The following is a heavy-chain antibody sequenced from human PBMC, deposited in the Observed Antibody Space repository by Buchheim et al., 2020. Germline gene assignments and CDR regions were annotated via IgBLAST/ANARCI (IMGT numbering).Heavy chain of an antibody. V-gene: IGHV4-31*11. D-gene: IGHD1-26*01. Sequence: QVQLQESGPGLVKPSQTLSLSCVVSGGSISRGGYYWSWIRQPPGKGLEWIGYTFYSGSTSYNPSLKSRVSISEDTSKNQFPLKLNSVTAADTAVYYCARTVSKWDYYVDYWGQR. CDR1: GGSISRGGYY. CDR3: ARTVSKWDYYVDY. CDR2: TFYSGST. J-gene: IGHJ4*02.